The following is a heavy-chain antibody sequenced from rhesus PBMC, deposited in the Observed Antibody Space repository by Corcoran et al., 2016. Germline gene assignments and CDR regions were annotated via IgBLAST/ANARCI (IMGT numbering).Heavy chain of an antibody. J-gene: IGHJ5-2*02. V-gene: IGHV4-147*01. CDR3: ARDAVSLDV. Sequence: QVQLQESGPGLVKPSETLSLTFAVSGISITTNYWTWIRPSPGKGLEWIGYVSGSSGSTSYNPSLNSRVTISKDTSENQFYLRLTSMTAADTAVYYCARDAVSLDVWGRGLLVTVSS. CDR2: VSGSSGST. CDR1: GISITTNY.